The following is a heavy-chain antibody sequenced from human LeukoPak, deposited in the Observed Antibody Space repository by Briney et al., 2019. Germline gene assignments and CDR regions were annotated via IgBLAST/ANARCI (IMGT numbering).Heavy chain of an antibody. Sequence: GGSLRLSCTGSGFRFGGYALSWVRQAPGKGLEWVGFIRSKALYGTSEYAASVEGRFTISRDDSNSIAYLQMNSLKTEDTAVYFCVRESVRDYYLDYWGQGTLVTVSS. CDR3: VRESVRDYYLDY. J-gene: IGHJ4*02. D-gene: IGHD3-10*02. V-gene: IGHV3-49*04. CDR1: GFRFGGYA. CDR2: IRSKALYGTS.